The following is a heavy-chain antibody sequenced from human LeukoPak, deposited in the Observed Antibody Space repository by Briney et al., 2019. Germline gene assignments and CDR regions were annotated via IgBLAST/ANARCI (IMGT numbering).Heavy chain of an antibody. Sequence: GGSLRLSCAASGFASGFTFSDYAVSWVRQAPGKGPEWVASVNGRCSTTYYADSVRGRFTISRDNSKNPVYLQMISLRAEDTAVYYCARDLHGYCGGDCSVDYWGQGTLVTVSS. J-gene: IGHJ4*02. CDR2: VNGRCSTT. CDR1: GFTFSDYA. V-gene: IGHV3-23*01. CDR3: ARDLHGYCGGDCSVDY. D-gene: IGHD2-21*02.